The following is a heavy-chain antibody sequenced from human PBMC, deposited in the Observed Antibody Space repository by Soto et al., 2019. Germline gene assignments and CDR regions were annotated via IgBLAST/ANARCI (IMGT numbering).Heavy chain of an antibody. D-gene: IGHD2-15*01. Sequence: QVQLVQSGAEVRKPGASVKVSCKASGYSFTNYGISWVRQAPGQGLEWMGWISAYNGNTKFAQKVQGRVTMATDTSTTTAKMELRSLRSDDTAVDYCARDLRPQNVVATLNFEYLGQGTLVTVSS. J-gene: IGHJ4*02. CDR3: ARDLRPQNVVATLNFEY. V-gene: IGHV1-18*01. CDR2: ISAYNGNT. CDR1: GYSFTNYG.